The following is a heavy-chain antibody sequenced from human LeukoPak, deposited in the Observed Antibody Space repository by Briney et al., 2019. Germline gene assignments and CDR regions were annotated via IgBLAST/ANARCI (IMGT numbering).Heavy chain of an antibody. CDR1: GFTFSGYY. CDR3: ARDPGRENDAFDI. CDR2: ISSSSSYT. V-gene: IGHV3-11*06. D-gene: IGHD1-26*01. J-gene: IGHJ3*02. Sequence: PGGSLRLSCAASGFTFSGYYMSWVRQAPGKGLERASYISSSSSYTYYADSVKGRFTISRDNAKNSLYLQMNSLRAEDTAVYYCARDPGRENDAFDIWGQGTMVTVSS.